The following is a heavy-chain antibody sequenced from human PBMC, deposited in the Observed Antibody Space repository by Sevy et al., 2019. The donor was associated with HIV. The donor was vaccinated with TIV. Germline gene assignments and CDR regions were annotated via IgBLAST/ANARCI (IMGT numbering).Heavy chain of an antibody. CDR1: GGTFSSYA. CDR2: IIPIFGTA. CDR3: ARVGGDSSGYYHHYFDH. J-gene: IGHJ4*02. V-gene: IGHV1-69*13. Sequence: ASEKVSCKASGGTFSSYAISWVRQAPGQGLEWMGGIIPIFGTANYAQKFQGRVTITADESTSTAYMELSSLRSEDTAVYYCARVGGDSSGYYHHYFDHWGQGTLVTVSS. D-gene: IGHD3-22*01.